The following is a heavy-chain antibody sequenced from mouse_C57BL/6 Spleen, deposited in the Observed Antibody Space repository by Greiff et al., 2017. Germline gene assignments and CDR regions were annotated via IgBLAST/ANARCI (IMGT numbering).Heavy chain of an antibody. CDR1: GFTFTGYW. CDR3: ASESGAFDY. Sequence: QVQLQQPGAELVKPGASVKLSCTASGFTFTGYWMHWVKQRPGRGLEWIGRIDPNSGGTKYTDKLKSKATLTIDKPSSTAYMQLSSLTSEDSAVYYCASESGAFDYWGQGTTLTVSS. V-gene: IGHV1-72*01. J-gene: IGHJ2*01. CDR2: IDPNSGGT. D-gene: IGHD4-1*01.